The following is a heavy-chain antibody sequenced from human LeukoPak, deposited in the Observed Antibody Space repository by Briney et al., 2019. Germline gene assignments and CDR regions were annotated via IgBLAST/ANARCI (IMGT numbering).Heavy chain of an antibody. D-gene: IGHD4-17*01. CDR3: ARDSPHDYGDYGATWYYYGMDV. V-gene: IGHV4-4*07. CDR2: IYTSGST. Sequence: SETLSLTCTVSGGSISSYYWSWIRQPPGKGLEWIGRIYTSGSTNYNPSLKSRVTMSVDTSKNQFSLKLSSVTAADTAVYYCARDSPHDYGDYGATWYYYGMDVWGQGTTVTVSS. CDR1: GGSISSYY. J-gene: IGHJ6*02.